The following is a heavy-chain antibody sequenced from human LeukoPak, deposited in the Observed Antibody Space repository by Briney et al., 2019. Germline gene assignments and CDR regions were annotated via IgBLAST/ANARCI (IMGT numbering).Heavy chain of an antibody. CDR3: ARDDAAVPDYYYGMDV. CDR2: INPNSGGT. J-gene: IGHJ6*02. Sequence: ASVKVSCKAPGYTFTGYYMHWVRQAPGQGLEWMGWINPNSGGTNYAQKFQGRVTMTRDTSISTAYMELSRLRSDDTAVYYCARDDAAVPDYYYGMDVWGQGTTVTVSS. V-gene: IGHV1-2*02. D-gene: IGHD2-2*01. CDR1: GYTFTGYY.